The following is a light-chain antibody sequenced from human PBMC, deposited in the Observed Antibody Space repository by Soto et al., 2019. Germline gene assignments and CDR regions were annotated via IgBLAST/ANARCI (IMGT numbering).Light chain of an antibody. V-gene: IGLV1-44*01. J-gene: IGLJ1*01. CDR1: SSNIGGNT. CDR3: AAWDDSLNAFV. CDR2: GND. Sequence: QSVLTQPPSASGTPGQRVTISCSGSSSNIGGNTVNWYQQLPGMAPKLLIYGNDQRPSGVPDRFSGSKSGTSASLAISGLQSEDEADYYCAAWDDSLNAFVFGTGTKLTVL.